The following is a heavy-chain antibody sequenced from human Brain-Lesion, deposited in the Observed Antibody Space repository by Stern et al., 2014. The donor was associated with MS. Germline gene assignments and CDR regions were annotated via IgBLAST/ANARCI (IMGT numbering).Heavy chain of an antibody. Sequence: VQLVESGPGLVKPSETLSLTCTVAGGSVSSTSYAWAWIRQPPGKGLEWIGTIYYSGNTYYSPSLKSRLTISLDTPKNQFPRHRGSVTAADTAVYYCAGEEDIRYCSGGSCTGNWFDPWGQGTLVTVSS. CDR1: GGSVSSTSYA. V-gene: IGHV4-39*01. D-gene: IGHD2-15*01. CDR2: IYYSGNT. J-gene: IGHJ5*02. CDR3: AGEEDIRYCSGGSCTGNWFDP.